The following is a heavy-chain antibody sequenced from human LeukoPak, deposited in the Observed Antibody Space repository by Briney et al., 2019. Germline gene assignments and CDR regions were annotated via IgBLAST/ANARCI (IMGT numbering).Heavy chain of an antibody. V-gene: IGHV4-34*01. J-gene: IGHJ4*02. D-gene: IGHD3-22*01. CDR3: ARGRGYYYDSSGYYYFDY. CDR2: INHSGST. CDR1: GGSFSGYY. Sequence: SETLSLTCTVYGGSFSGYYWSWIRQPPGKGLEWIGEINHSGSTNYNPSLKSRVTISVDTSKNQFSLKLSSVTAADTAVYYCARGRGYYYDSSGYYYFDYWGQGTLVTVSS.